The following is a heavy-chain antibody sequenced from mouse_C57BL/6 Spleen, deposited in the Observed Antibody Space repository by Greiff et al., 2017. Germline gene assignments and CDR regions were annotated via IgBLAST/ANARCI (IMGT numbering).Heavy chain of an antibody. CDR1: GYTFTSYW. V-gene: IGHV1-50*01. D-gene: IGHD1-1*01. Sequence: VQLQQPGAELVKPGASVKLSCKASGYTFTSYWMQWVKQRPGQGLEWIGEIDPSDSYTNYNQKFKGKATLTVDTSSSTAYMQLSSLTSEDSAVYYCASGYYYGSSYRYAMDYWGQGTSVTVSS. J-gene: IGHJ4*01. CDR3: ASGYYYGSSYRYAMDY. CDR2: IDPSDSYT.